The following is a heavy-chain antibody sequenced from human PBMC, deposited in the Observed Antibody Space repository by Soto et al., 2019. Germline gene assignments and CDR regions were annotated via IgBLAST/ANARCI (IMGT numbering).Heavy chain of an antibody. J-gene: IGHJ4*02. D-gene: IGHD1-1*01. CDR1: GFTFSSYG. CDR2: MNGGGSNI. Sequence: GGSLRLSCAASGFTFSSYGMHWVRQAPGKGLVWVSRMNGGGSNITYADSVKGRFTSSRDSAKNTMYLQVHSLRAEDTAVYYCAREIAKTGLYYFDYWGQGTLVTVS. CDR3: AREIAKTGLYYFDY. V-gene: IGHV3-74*01.